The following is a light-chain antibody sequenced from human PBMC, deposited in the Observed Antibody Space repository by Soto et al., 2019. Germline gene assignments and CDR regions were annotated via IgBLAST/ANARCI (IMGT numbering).Light chain of an antibody. V-gene: IGLV1-40*01. Sequence: QSVLTQPPSMSGAPGQRVTISCTGSSSNIGAGYDVHWYQLLPGTAPKLLIYGNTNRPSGVPDRFSGSKSGTSASLAITGLRAEDEADYYCQSHDSSLKSVVFGAGTKLTVL. CDR1: SSNIGAGYD. J-gene: IGLJ2*01. CDR2: GNT. CDR3: QSHDSSLKSVV.